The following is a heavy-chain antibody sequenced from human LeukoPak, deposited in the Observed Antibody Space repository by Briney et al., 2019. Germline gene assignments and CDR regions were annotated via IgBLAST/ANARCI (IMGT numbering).Heavy chain of an antibody. D-gene: IGHD4-11*01. CDR1: GGSFSGYY. Sequence: SETLCLTCAVYGGSFSGYYWNWIRQPPGKGLEWIGEINHSGSTNYNPSLKSRVTISVDTSKNQFSLKLSSVTAADTAVDYCARGGNYYYWGQGTLVTVSS. J-gene: IGHJ4*02. CDR3: ARGGNYYY. CDR2: INHSGST. V-gene: IGHV4-34*01.